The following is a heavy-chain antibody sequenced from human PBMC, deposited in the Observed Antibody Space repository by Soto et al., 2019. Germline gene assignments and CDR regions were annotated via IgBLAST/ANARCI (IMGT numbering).Heavy chain of an antibody. CDR1: GFTFSSYN. J-gene: IGHJ6*02. CDR2: ISSSSSTI. Sequence: EVQLVESGGGLVQPGGSLRLSCAASGFTFSSYNMNWVRQAPGKGLEWVSFISSSSSTIYYADPVKGRITXSRDXANXXXXXXXXXXXXXXXXXXXXARVSLARSGWYLRYGMDVWGQGTTVTVSS. CDR3: ARVSLARSGWYLRYGMDV. D-gene: IGHD6-19*01. V-gene: IGHV3-48*01.